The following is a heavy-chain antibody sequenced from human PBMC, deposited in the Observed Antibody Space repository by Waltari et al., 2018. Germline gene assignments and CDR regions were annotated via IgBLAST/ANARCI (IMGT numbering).Heavy chain of an antibody. CDR2: IYYSGST. V-gene: IGHV4-59*01. D-gene: IGHD6-13*01. J-gene: IGHJ5*02. CDR3: ARDIEGIAAENWFDP. CDR1: GGSISSYY. Sequence: QVQLQESGPGLVKPSETLSLTCTVSGGSISSYYWSWIRQPPGKGLEWIGYIYYSGSTNYNPSLKSRVTISVDTSKNQFSLKLSSVTAADTAVYYCARDIEGIAAENWFDPWGQGTLVTVSS.